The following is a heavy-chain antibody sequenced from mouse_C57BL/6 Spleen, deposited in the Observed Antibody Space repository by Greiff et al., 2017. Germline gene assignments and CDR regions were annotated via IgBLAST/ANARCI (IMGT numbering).Heavy chain of an antibody. D-gene: IGHD1-1*01. CDR1: GFNIKDDY. CDR3: TLGSSYSRAMDY. CDR2: IDPENGDT. V-gene: IGHV14-4*01. Sequence: VQLQQSGAELVRPGASVKLSCTASGFNIKDDYMHWVKQRPEQGLEWIGWIDPENGDTEYASKFQGKATITADTSSNTAYLQLSSLTSEDTAVYYCTLGSSYSRAMDYWGQGTSVTVSS. J-gene: IGHJ4*01.